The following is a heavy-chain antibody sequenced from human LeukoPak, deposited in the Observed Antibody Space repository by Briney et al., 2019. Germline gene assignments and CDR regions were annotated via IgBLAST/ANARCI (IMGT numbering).Heavy chain of an antibody. J-gene: IGHJ1*01. V-gene: IGHV4-39*07. CDR2: IYYSGST. CDR3: ARESAEYFQH. CDR1: GGSISSSSYY. Sequence: RPSETLSLTCTVSGGSISSSSYYWGWIRQPPGKGLEWIGSIYYSGSTNYNPSLKSRVTISVDTSKNQFSLKLSSVTAADTAVYYCARESAEYFQHWGQGTLVTVSS.